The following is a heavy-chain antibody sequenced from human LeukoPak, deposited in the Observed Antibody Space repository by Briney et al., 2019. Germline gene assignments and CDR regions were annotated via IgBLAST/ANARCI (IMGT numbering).Heavy chain of an antibody. CDR1: GGSISSYY. V-gene: IGHV4-59*01. J-gene: IGHJ6*02. CDR3: ARIPTTVTPPRGMDV. CDR2: IYYTGST. D-gene: IGHD4-17*01. Sequence: PSETLSLTCTVSGGSISSYYWSWARQPPGKGLKWIGYIYYTGSTNYNPSLRSRVTMSVDTSKNQFSLMLNSVTAADTAVYYCARIPTTVTPPRGMDVWGQGTTVTVSS.